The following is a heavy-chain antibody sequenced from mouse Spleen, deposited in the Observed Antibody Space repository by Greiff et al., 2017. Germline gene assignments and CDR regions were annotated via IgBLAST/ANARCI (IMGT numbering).Heavy chain of an antibody. Sequence: QVQLQQSGPELVKPGASVKISCKASGYAFSSSWMNWVKQRPGKGLEWIGRIYPGDGDTNYKGKFKGKATMTADKSSSTAYMQLSSLTSEDSAVYFCASLTRGYWGQGTTLTVSS. J-gene: IGHJ2*01. CDR2: IYPGDGDT. CDR1: GYAFSSSW. CDR3: ASLTRGY. V-gene: IGHV1-82*01. D-gene: IGHD4-1*01.